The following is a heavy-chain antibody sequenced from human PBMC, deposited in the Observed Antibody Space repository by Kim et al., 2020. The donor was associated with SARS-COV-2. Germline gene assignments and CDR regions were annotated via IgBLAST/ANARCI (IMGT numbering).Heavy chain of an antibody. CDR1: GFTFSGSA. Sequence: GGSLRLSCAASGFTFSGSAMHWVRQASGKGLEWVGRIRSKANSYATAYAASVKGRFTIPRDDSKNTAYLQMNSLKTEDTAVYYCTTGPATMVRGAGKVYFDCWGQGTLVTVSS. CDR3: TTGPATMVRGAGKVYFDC. D-gene: IGHD3-10*01. CDR2: IRSKANSYAT. V-gene: IGHV3-73*01. J-gene: IGHJ4*02.